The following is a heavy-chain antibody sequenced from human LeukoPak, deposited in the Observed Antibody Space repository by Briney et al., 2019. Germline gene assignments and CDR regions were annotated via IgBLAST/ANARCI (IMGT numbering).Heavy chain of an antibody. V-gene: IGHV3-23*01. D-gene: IGHD3-10*01. CDR2: ISGSGGST. CDR3: AKMRLLWFGDY. J-gene: IGHJ4*02. CDR1: GFTFSSYA. Sequence: GGSLRLSCAASGFTFSSYAMSWVRQAPGKGLEWVSTISGSGGSTYYADSVKGRFTISRDNSKNTLYLQMNSLRAEDTAIYYCAKMRLLWFGDYWGQGTLVTVSS.